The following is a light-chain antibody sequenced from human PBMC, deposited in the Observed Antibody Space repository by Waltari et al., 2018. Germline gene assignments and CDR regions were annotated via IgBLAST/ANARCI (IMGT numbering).Light chain of an antibody. CDR1: SSDVGGYNH. CDR3: CSYAGSYVV. V-gene: IGLV2-11*02. J-gene: IGLJ2*01. CDR2: DVS. Sequence: QSALTQPRSVSGSPGQSVAISCTGTSSDVGGYNHVSWYQQAPGKAPKLMIYDVSKRPSGVPDRFSGSKSGNTASLTISGLQAEDEADYYCCSYAGSYVVFGGGTKLTVL.